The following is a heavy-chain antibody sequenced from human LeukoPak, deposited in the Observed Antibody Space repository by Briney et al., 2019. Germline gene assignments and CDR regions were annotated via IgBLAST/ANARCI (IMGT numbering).Heavy chain of an antibody. J-gene: IGHJ4*02. Sequence: SETLSLTCTVSGGSISSSSYYWGWIRQPPGKGLEWIGSIYYSGSTYYNPSLKSRVTISVDTSKNQFSLKLSSVTAADTAVYYCARHVSGYCSGGSCFFDYWGQGTLVTVSS. CDR2: IYYSGST. V-gene: IGHV4-39*01. CDR3: ARHVSGYCSGGSCFFDY. CDR1: GGSISSSSYY. D-gene: IGHD2-15*01.